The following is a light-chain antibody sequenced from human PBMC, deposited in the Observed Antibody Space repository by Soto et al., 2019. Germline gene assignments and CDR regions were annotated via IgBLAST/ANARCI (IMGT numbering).Light chain of an antibody. CDR1: SSDVGGYNY. V-gene: IGLV2-14*01. CDR3: QVWDSSSDHVV. CDR2: DVT. J-gene: IGLJ2*01. Sequence: QSALTQPASVSGSPGQSITISCTGTSSDVGGYNYVSWYQQYPGKAPKLMIYDVTNRPSGVSNRFSGSNSGNTATLTISRVEAGDEADYYCQVWDSSSDHVVFGGGTKLTVL.